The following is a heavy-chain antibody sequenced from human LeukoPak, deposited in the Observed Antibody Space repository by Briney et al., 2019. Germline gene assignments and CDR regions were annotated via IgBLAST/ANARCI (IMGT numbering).Heavy chain of an antibody. Sequence: GGSLRLSCAASGFTFSSYSMNWVRQAPGKGLEWVSSISSSSNYIYYADSVKGRFTISRDNAKNSLYLQMNSLSAEDTAVYYCGKSLRMGNYFYGMDVWGQGTTVTVSS. CDR2: ISSSSNYI. CDR3: GKSLRMGNYFYGMDV. V-gene: IGHV3-21*04. J-gene: IGHJ6*02. D-gene: IGHD3-10*01. CDR1: GFTFSSYS.